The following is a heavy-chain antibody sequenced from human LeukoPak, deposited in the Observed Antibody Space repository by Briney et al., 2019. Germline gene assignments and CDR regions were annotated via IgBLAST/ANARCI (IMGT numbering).Heavy chain of an antibody. D-gene: IGHD5-18*01. CDR3: ARGYIVRGMDV. CDR1: GFTFSSDE. V-gene: IGHV3-48*03. CDR2: ISSSGRTR. Sequence: GGSLRLSCAASGFTFSSDEMNWVRQAPGKGLEWVSYISSSGRTRYYADSVKGRFTISRENVKNSLYLQMDSLRAEDTALYYCARGYIVRGMDVWGQGTTVIVSS. J-gene: IGHJ6*02.